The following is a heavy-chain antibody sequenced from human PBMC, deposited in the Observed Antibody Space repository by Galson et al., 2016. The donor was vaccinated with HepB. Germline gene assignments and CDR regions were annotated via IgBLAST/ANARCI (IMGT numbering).Heavy chain of an antibody. V-gene: IGHV3-74*03. CDR2: INTDGSNT. CDR1: GFTFTTYW. Sequence: SLRLSCAASGFTFTTYWMHWLRQTPGKGLVWVSRINTDGSNTTYADSVKGRFTTSRDNSKSTLYLQMNSLRAEDTAVYYCAKDRSAVAAYKYYDMDVWGQGTTVTVSS. D-gene: IGHD6-19*01. J-gene: IGHJ6*02. CDR3: AKDRSAVAAYKYYDMDV.